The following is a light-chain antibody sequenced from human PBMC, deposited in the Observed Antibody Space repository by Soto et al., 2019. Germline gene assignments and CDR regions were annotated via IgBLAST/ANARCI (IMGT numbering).Light chain of an antibody. CDR2: EGS. V-gene: IGLV2-23*01. CDR1: SSDVGSYNL. J-gene: IGLJ1*01. CDR3: CSYAGSTTHYV. Sequence: QSVLTQPASVSGSPGQSITISCTGTSSDVGSYNLVSWYRQHPGDAPKLIIYEGSKRPSGVSNRFSGSKSGNTASLTISGLQAEDEADYYCCSYAGSTTHYVFGTGTKLTVL.